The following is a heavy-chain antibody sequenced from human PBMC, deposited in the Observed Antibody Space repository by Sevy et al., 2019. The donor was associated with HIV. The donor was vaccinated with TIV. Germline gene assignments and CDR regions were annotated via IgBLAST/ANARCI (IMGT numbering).Heavy chain of an antibody. J-gene: IGHJ3*02. Sequence: GGSLRLSCVGSGFIFSNYDMHWVRQRTGKGLEWVASIGTLADTFYPDSVKGRFTISRENAKNSLFLQMNELRVGDTAVYFCTRHGILPYGSGKAFDIWGRGTTVTVSS. CDR1: GFIFSNYD. CDR3: TRHGILPYGSGKAFDI. V-gene: IGHV3-13*01. CDR2: IGTLADT. D-gene: IGHD3-10*01.